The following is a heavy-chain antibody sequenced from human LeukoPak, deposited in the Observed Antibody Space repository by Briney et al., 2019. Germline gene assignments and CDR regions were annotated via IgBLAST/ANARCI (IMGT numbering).Heavy chain of an antibody. Sequence: ASVTVSFKASGYIFIVYPMNWVRQAPGQGLEWMGWINTNTGNPTYAQRFTGRFVLSLDTSVSTAYLEISNLKTEDTAVYYCAKSMFGYNDFDHWGQGTLVTVSS. J-gene: IGHJ4*02. CDR2: INTNTGNP. V-gene: IGHV7-4-1*02. CDR3: AKSMFGYNDFDH. D-gene: IGHD5-24*01. CDR1: GYIFIVYP.